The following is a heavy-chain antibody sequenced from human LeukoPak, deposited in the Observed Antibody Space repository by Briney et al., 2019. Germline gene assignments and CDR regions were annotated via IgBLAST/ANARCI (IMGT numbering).Heavy chain of an antibody. D-gene: IGHD3-9*01. CDR3: ASDPGWFDWDH. CDR1: GFTFSSYW. Sequence: PGGSLRLSCAASGFTFSSYWMSWVRQAPGKGLEWVANIKQDGSEKYYVDSVKGRFTISRDNAKNSLYLQMNSLIAEDTAVYYCASDPGWFDWDHWGQGTLVTVSS. V-gene: IGHV3-7*01. CDR2: IKQDGSEK. J-gene: IGHJ4*02.